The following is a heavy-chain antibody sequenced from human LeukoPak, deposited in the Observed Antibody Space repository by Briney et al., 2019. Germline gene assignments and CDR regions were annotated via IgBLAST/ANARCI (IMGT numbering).Heavy chain of an antibody. CDR2: INSDGRST. D-gene: IGHD3-3*01. CDR3: ARDLQSPYYDFWSGYYVGFDY. J-gene: IGHJ4*02. V-gene: IGHV3-74*01. CDR1: GFTFSSYW. Sequence: GGSLRLSCAASGFTFSSYWMHWVRQAPGKGLVWVSRINSDGRSTSYADSVKGRFTISRDNAKNTLYLQMNSLRAEDTAVYYCARDLQSPYYDFWSGYYVGFDYWGQGTLVTVSS.